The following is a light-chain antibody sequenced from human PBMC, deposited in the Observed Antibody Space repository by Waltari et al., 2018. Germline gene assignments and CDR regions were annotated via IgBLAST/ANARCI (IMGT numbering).Light chain of an antibody. V-gene: IGLV1-44*01. J-gene: IGLJ2*01. CDR1: SSNIGNNT. Sequence: QSVLTQAPSASGTPGQRVTISCSGGSSNIGNNTVVWYQQLPGTAPKLLSYTNKNRPSGVPDRFSSSKAGTSASLSITGLQSDDEADYYCATWDDRLKRPVFGGGTKLTVL. CDR2: TNK. CDR3: ATWDDRLKRPV.